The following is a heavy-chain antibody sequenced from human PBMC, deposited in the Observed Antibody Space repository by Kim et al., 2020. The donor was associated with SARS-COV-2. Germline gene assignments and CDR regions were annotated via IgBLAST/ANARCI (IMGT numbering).Heavy chain of an antibody. V-gene: IGHV4-31*03. J-gene: IGHJ4*02. D-gene: IGHD3-22*01. CDR3: ARGVTVVGFDY. CDR2: IYYSGST. CDR1: GGSISSGGYY. Sequence: SETLSLTCTVSGGSISSGGYYWSWIRQHPGKGLEWIGYIYYSGSTYYNPSLKSRVTISVDTSKNQFSLKLSSVTAADTAVYYCARGVTVVGFDYWGQGTLVTVSS.